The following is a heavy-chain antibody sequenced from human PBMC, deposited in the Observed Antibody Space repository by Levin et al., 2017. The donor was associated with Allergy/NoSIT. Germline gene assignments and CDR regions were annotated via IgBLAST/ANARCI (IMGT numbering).Heavy chain of an antibody. D-gene: IGHD2-21*01. CDR2: IYTSGST. Sequence: SETLSLTCTVSGGSISSYYWSWIRQPAGKGLEWIGRIYTSGSTNYNPSLKSRVTMSVDTSKNQFSLKLSSVTAADTAVYYCARDDVVSRPPAPANYYYYGMDGWGQGTTVTVSS. V-gene: IGHV4-4*07. CDR3: ARDDVVSRPPAPANYYYYGMDG. J-gene: IGHJ6*02. CDR1: GGSISSYY.